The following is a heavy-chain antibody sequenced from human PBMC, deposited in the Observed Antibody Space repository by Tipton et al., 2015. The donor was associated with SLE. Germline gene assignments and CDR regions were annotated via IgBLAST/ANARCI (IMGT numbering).Heavy chain of an antibody. CDR2: IIPIFDTA. D-gene: IGHD1-1*01. Sequence: QLVQSGAEVKKPGSSLKVSCKASGGSFSSYGISWVRQAPGQGLEWMGGIIPIFDTANYAQKFQGRVTITADESTSTAYMELSSLRSEDTAVFCCARGSRRGNDDVVGAFHIWGQGTVVTVSP. V-gene: IGHV1-69*01. CDR3: ARGSRRGNDDVVGAFHI. J-gene: IGHJ3*02. CDR1: GGSFSSYG.